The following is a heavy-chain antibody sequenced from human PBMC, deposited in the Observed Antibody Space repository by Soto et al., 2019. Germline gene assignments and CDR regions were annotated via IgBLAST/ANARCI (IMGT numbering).Heavy chain of an antibody. CDR3: AKDRKLRFLEWFGSQGIYGMDV. V-gene: IGHV3-23*01. CDR1: GFTFSRYA. CDR2: ISGSGGST. D-gene: IGHD3-3*01. Sequence: PGGSLRLSCAASGFTFSRYAMSWVRQAPGKGLEWVSAISGSGGSTYYADSVKGRFTISRDNSKNTLYLEMNSLRAEDTAVYYCAKDRKLRFLEWFGSQGIYGMDVCGQGTTVTVAS. J-gene: IGHJ6*02.